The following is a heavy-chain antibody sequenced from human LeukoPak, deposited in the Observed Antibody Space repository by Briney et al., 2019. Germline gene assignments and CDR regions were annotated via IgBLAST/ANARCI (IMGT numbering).Heavy chain of an antibody. J-gene: IGHJ2*01. V-gene: IGHV3-23*01. CDR3: AKDPGNNNWSYWYFDI. CDR1: GFTFSDSA. Sequence: GGSLRLSCAASGFTFSDSAMSWVRQAPGKGLEWVSAISVSGDDTYYADSVKGRFTISRDNSVHTLSLQMNSLRAEDTAIYYCAKDPGNNNWSYWYFDIWGRGTLVSVSS. CDR2: ISVSGDDT. D-gene: IGHD1-1*01.